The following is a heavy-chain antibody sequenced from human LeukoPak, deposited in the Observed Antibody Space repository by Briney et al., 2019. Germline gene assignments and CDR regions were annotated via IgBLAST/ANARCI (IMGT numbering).Heavy chain of an antibody. CDR3: ARGQSDAFDI. CDR2: IYDSGSA. J-gene: IGHJ3*02. Sequence: SETLSLTCTVSGGSIGSGDYYWSWIRQPPGKGLEWIGYIYDSGSAYYNPSLKSRVTISVDTSKNQVSLKLSSVTAADTAVYYYARGQSDAFDIWGQGTMVTVSS. V-gene: IGHV4-30-4*01. CDR1: GGSIGSGDYY.